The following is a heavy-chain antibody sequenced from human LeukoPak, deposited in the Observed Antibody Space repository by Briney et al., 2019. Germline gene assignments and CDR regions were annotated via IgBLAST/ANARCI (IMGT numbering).Heavy chain of an antibody. CDR1: GFKFDDYG. V-gene: IGHV3-20*04. D-gene: IGHD3-10*01. Sequence: GGSLRLSCRGSGFKFDDYGVTWVRQAPGKGLEWVSDINWNGDSTGYAHSVRGRFTISRDNSKNSVYLQMNSLRVEDTAFYYCARDELLNRNWFDPWGQGTQVTVSS. CDR2: INWNGDST. J-gene: IGHJ5*02. CDR3: ARDELLNRNWFDP.